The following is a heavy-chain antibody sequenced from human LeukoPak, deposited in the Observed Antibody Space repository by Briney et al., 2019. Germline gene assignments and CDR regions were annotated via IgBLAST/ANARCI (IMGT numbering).Heavy chain of an antibody. CDR1: GFTIYNYA. J-gene: IGHJ4*02. CDR3: ARDGVYSSGWYDY. Sequence: GGSLRLSCAVSGFTIYNYAMTWVRQAPGKGLEWVSYISSSGSTIYYADSVKGRFTISRDNAKNSLYLQMNSLRAEDTAVYYCARDGVYSSGWYDYWGQGTLVTVSS. CDR2: ISSSGSTI. V-gene: IGHV3-11*01. D-gene: IGHD6-19*01.